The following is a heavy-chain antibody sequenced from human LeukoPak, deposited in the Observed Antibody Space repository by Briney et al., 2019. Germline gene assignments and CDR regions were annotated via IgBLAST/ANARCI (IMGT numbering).Heavy chain of an antibody. V-gene: IGHV3-7*03. Sequence: GGSLRLSCAASGFTFSNYWMTWVRRAPGKGLEWVANIRRDGSETHYVDSVMGRFTISRDNAKNSLYLQMNSLRAEDTAVYYCAKFAITYSYPYYFDYWGQGTLVTVSS. CDR3: AKFAITYSYPYYFDY. J-gene: IGHJ4*02. CDR2: IRRDGSET. D-gene: IGHD5-18*01. CDR1: GFTFSNYW.